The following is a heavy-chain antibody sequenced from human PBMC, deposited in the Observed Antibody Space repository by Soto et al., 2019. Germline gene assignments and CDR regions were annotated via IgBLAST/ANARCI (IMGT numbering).Heavy chain of an antibody. D-gene: IGHD2-2*01. V-gene: IGHV1-69*08. CDR3: AREDRDRETGLVPAAIDGMDV. CDR1: GGTFSRYS. Sequence: QVQLVQSGAEVKKPGSSVKVSCKASGGTFSRYSITWVRQAPGHGLEWIGRIIPIFGIASYAQKFQGRVTITADEPTSTAYMELSSLRSDHTAVYYCAREDRDRETGLVPAAIDGMDVWGQGTTVTVSS. J-gene: IGHJ6*02. CDR2: IIPIFGIA.